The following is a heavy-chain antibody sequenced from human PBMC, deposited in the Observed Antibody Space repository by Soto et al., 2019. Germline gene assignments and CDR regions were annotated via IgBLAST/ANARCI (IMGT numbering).Heavy chain of an antibody. CDR3: PRHSSAGAIFASPYYSAMDV. CDR2: INTGNGNT. V-gene: IGHV1-3*04. D-gene: IGHD3-3*01. CDR1: GFTFNVYA. J-gene: IGHJ6*02. Sequence: ASVKVSGKTSGFTFNVYAMPWVRQAPGQRLDWMGSINTGNGNTKYSQKFQGRVTITRDTSATSASTVYMEVSSLRSEDTAIYYCPRHSSAGAIFASPYYSAMDVWGQGFTATVSS.